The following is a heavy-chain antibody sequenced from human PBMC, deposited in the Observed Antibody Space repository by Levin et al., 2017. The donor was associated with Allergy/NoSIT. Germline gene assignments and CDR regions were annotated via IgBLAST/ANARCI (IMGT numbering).Heavy chain of an antibody. CDR2: IWYDGSNS. CDR3: ARGPHIVVVTAPDY. CDR1: GFTFSTYG. D-gene: IGHD2-21*02. Sequence: GESLKISCAASGFTFSTYGMHWVRQAPGKGLEWVAVIWYDGSNSYYADSVKGRFTISRDNSKNTLYLQVNSLRAEDTAVYYCARGPHIVVVTAPDYWGQGTLVTVSS. V-gene: IGHV3-33*01. J-gene: IGHJ4*02.